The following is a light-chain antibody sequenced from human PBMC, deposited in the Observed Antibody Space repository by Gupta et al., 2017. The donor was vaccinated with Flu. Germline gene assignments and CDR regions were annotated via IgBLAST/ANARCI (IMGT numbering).Light chain of an antibody. CDR1: NTDTSAYTY. CDR3: RSCTGTPPPGV. Sequence: ITSSASNTDTSAYTYGYQHKRHPGTAPKIHIYRVSRPRSGIPIRVSGSKSTNTATLSISQVQPEDDDDYHSRSCTGTPPPGVFGGGTKLTVL. CDR2: RVS. V-gene: IGLV2-14*01. J-gene: IGLJ3*02.